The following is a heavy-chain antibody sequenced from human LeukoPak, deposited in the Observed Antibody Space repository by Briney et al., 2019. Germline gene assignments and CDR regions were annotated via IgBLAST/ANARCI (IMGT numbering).Heavy chain of an antibody. CDR3: ARGSVSGYYFDY. CDR2: MYHSGTT. CDR1: GYSISSGYY. V-gene: IGHV4-38-2*02. D-gene: IGHD5-12*01. J-gene: IGHJ4*02. Sequence: SPSQTLSLTCTVSGYSISSGYYWGWIRQPPGKGLEWIGTMYHSGTTYYNPSLNSRVTMSVDTSKDQFSLKLTSVTAADTAVYYCARGSVSGYYFDYWGQGTLVTVSS.